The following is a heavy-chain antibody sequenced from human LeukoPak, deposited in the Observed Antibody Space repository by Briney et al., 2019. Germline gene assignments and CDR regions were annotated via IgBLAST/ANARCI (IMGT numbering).Heavy chain of an antibody. Sequence: GGSLRLSCAASGFTFSSYAMSRVRQAPGKGLEWVSAISGSGGSTYYADSVKGRFTISRDNSKNTLYLQMNSLRAEDTAVYYCAKPYSSGWSPLDYWGQGTLVTVSS. V-gene: IGHV3-23*01. D-gene: IGHD6-19*01. J-gene: IGHJ4*02. CDR2: ISGSGGST. CDR1: GFTFSSYA. CDR3: AKPYSSGWSPLDY.